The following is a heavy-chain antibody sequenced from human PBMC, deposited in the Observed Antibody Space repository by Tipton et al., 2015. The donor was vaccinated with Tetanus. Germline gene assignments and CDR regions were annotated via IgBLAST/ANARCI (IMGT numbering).Heavy chain of an antibody. D-gene: IGHD3-22*01. CDR1: GFSFSNYK. CDR2: ISGSGGTT. V-gene: IGHV3-23*01. Sequence: SLRLSCEVSGFSFSNYKMNWVRQAPGKGLEWVSGISGSGGTTYHADSVKGRFTVSRDNSKNTLFLEMNSLRVEDTAVYYCARGIGSGGYYPFDYWGQGTLVTVSS. CDR3: ARGIGSGGYYPFDY. J-gene: IGHJ4*02.